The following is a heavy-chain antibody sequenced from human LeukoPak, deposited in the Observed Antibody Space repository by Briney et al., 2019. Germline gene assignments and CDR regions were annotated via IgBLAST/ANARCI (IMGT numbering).Heavy chain of an antibody. CDR3: ESDSCGASFWSGYPDY. CDR1: GYTFASYT. J-gene: IGHJ4*02. Sequence: GGSLRLSCIGSGYTFASYTMNWVRQAPGKGLVWVSRINSDGSTTYYADSVKGRFTVSRYNAKTTLFLQMTSLRPEDTALYYCESDSCGASFWSGYPDYWGQGTLVTVSS. D-gene: IGHD3-3*01. V-gene: IGHV3-74*01. CDR2: INSDGSTT.